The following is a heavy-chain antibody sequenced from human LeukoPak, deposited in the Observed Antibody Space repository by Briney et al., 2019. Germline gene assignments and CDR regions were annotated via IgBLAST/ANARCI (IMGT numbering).Heavy chain of an antibody. CDR2: IWYDGSNK. CDR3: ARGCTNGVCYGTDFDY. V-gene: IGHV3-33*08. CDR1: GFTFSSYS. J-gene: IGHJ4*02. D-gene: IGHD2-8*01. Sequence: GGSLRLSCAASGFTFSSYSMNWVRQAPGKGLEWVAVIWYDGSNKYYADSVKGRFTISRDNSKNTLYLQMNSLRAEDTAVYYCARGCTNGVCYGTDFDYWGQGTLVTVSS.